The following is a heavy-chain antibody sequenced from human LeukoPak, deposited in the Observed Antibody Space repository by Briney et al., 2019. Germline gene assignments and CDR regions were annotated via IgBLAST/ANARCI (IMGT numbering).Heavy chain of an antibody. CDR3: ARSLGYCSSTSCPPGY. Sequence: GGSLRLPCAASGFTFSSYSMNWVRQAPGKGLEWVSYISNSSSTIYYADSVKGRFTISRDNAKNSLYLQMNSLRAEDTAVYYCARSLGYCSSTSCPPGYWGQGTLVTVSS. CDR2: ISNSSSTI. D-gene: IGHD2-2*01. J-gene: IGHJ4*02. CDR1: GFTFSSYS. V-gene: IGHV3-48*01.